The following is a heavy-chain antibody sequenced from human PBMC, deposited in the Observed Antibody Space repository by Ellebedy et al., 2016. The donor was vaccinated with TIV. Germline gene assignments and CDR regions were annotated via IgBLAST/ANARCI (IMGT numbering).Heavy chain of an antibody. CDR2: IIPIFGTA. V-gene: IGHV1-69*13. Sequence: SVKVSXXASGGTFSSYAISWVRQAPGQGLEWMGGIIPIFGTANYAQKFQGRVTITADESTSTAYMELSSLRSEDTAVYYCARRGSRSSGAYYYYYMDVWGKGTTVTVSS. J-gene: IGHJ6*03. CDR1: GGTFSSYA. CDR3: ARRGSRSSGAYYYYYMDV. D-gene: IGHD3-16*01.